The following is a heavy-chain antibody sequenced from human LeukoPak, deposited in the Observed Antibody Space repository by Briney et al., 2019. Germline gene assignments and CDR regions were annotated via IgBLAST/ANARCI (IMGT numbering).Heavy chain of an antibody. CDR2: INHSGST. V-gene: IGHV4-34*01. D-gene: IGHD4-17*01. CDR1: GGSFSGYY. J-gene: IGHJ6*02. Sequence: PSETLSLTCAVYGGSFSGYYWRWIRQPPGKGLEWIGEINHSGSTNYNPSSKSRITISVDTSKNQFSLKLSSVTVADTAVYYCARGATVTTVSGMDVWGQGTTVTVSS. CDR3: ARGATVTTVSGMDV.